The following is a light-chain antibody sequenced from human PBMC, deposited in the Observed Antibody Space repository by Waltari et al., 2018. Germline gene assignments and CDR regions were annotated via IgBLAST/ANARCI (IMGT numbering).Light chain of an antibody. CDR3: QQTYSLPT. V-gene: IGKV1-39*01. Sequence: DIQLTQSPSSLSASVGDRVPITCRASQSVNRFLNWYQHRPGKVPKLLIFAAVSLHSGAPSRFRGSGSATEYTLTISSLQPEDFATYYCQQTYSLPTFGQGT. CDR2: AAV. CDR1: QSVNRF. J-gene: IGKJ2*01.